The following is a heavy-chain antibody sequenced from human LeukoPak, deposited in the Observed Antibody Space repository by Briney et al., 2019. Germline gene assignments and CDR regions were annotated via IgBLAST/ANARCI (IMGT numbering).Heavy chain of an antibody. CDR1: GGSISSYY. V-gene: IGHV4-59*01. J-gene: IGHJ5*02. Sequence: PSETLSVTCTDSGGSISSYYWSWIRQPPGKGLEWIGYIYYSGSTNYNPSLKSRVTISVDTSKNQFSLKLSSVTAADTAVYYCARVDVVTTFSWFDPWGQGTLVTVSS. CDR2: IYYSGST. CDR3: ARVDVVTTFSWFDP. D-gene: IGHD4-11*01.